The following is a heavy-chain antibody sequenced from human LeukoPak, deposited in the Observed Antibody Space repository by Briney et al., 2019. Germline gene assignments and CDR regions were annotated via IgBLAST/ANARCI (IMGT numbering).Heavy chain of an antibody. D-gene: IGHD4-17*01. CDR2: IKSKTDGGTT. CDR3: TTDDYGDYLFDY. Sequence: GGSLRLSCAASGFTFSNAWMSWVRQAPGKGLEWVGRIKSKTDGGTTDYAAPVKGGFTISRDDSKNTLYLQMNSLKTEDTAVYYCTTDDYGDYLFDYWGQGTLVTVSS. CDR1: GFTFSNAW. V-gene: IGHV3-15*01. J-gene: IGHJ4*02.